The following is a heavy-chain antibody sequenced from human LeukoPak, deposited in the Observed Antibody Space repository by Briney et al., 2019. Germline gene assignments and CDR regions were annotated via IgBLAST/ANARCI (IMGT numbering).Heavy chain of an antibody. J-gene: IGHJ6*04. CDR2: IIPIFGTA. CDR1: GGTFSSYA. D-gene: IGHD4-17*01. CDR3: ARFYGDVEKKSYYYYGMDV. V-gene: IGHV1-69*13. Sequence: SVKVSCKASGGTFSSYAISWVRQAPGQGLEWMGGIIPIFGTANYAQKFQGRVTITADESTSTAYMELSSLRSEDTAVYYCARFYGDVEKKSYYYYGMDVWGKGTTVTVSS.